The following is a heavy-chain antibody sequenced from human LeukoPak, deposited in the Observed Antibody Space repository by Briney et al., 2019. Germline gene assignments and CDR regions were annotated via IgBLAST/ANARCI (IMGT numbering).Heavy chain of an antibody. CDR2: INPHSGGT. V-gene: IGHV1-2*02. CDR3: ARGVDYDFWSGSGWFDP. D-gene: IGHD3-3*01. Sequence: GASVKVSCKASGYTFTGYYMHRVRQAPGEGLEWMGWINPHSGGTNFAQKFQGRVTMTRDTSISTAYMELGSLRSDDTAVYYCARGVDYDFWSGSGWFDPWGQGTLVTVSS. CDR1: GYTFTGYY. J-gene: IGHJ5*02.